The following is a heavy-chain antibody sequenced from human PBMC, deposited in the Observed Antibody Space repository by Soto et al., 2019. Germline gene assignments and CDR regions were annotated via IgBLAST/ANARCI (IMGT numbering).Heavy chain of an antibody. D-gene: IGHD4-17*01. CDR2: INPNSGGT. Sequence: ASVKVSCKASGYTFTGYYMHWVRQAPGQGLEWMGWINPNSGGTNYAQKFQGWVTMTRDTSISTAYMELSRLRSDDTAVYYCAKAYGYQGAYYYYGMDVWGQGTTVTVSS. J-gene: IGHJ6*02. CDR3: AKAYGYQGAYYYYGMDV. CDR1: GYTFTGYY. V-gene: IGHV1-2*04.